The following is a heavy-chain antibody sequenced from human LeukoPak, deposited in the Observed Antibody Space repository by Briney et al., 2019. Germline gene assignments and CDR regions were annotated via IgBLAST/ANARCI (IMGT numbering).Heavy chain of an antibody. Sequence: PSETLSLTCTVSGGSISGYYWNWIRQPPGKGLEWIGEINHSGSTNYNPSLKSRVTITVDTSKNQFSLKLSSVTAADTAVYYCASGYSYGKFDYWGQGTLVTVSS. V-gene: IGHV4-34*01. CDR2: INHSGST. CDR1: GGSISGYY. CDR3: ASGYSYGKFDY. D-gene: IGHD5-18*01. J-gene: IGHJ4*02.